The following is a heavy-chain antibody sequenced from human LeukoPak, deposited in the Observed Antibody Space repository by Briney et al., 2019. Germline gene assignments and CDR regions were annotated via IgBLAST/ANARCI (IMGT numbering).Heavy chain of an antibody. CDR1: GYSFTSYW. D-gene: IGHD3-10*01. CDR3: ARRMVRGVIPDAFDI. CDR2: IYPGDSDT. J-gene: IGHJ3*02. Sequence: GESLKISCKGSGYSFTSYWIGWVRQMPGKGLEWMGIIYPGDSDTRYSPSFQGQVTISADKSISTAYLQWSSLKASDTAMYYCARRMVRGVIPDAFDIWGQGTMVTVSS. V-gene: IGHV5-51*01.